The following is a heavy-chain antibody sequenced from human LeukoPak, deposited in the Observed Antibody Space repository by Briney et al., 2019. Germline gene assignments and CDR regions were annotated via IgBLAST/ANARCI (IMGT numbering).Heavy chain of an antibody. J-gene: IGHJ4*02. CDR3: ARTLSSSYCSGGNCWNDY. CDR1: GFTFSSSN. Sequence: PGGSLRLSCAASGFTFSSSNMHWVRQAPGKGLEYIGYIYYTGSTNYNPSLRSRVTMSVDTSKNQLSLKLTSVTAADTAVYYCARTLSSSYCSGGNCWNDYWGQGTLVTVSS. CDR2: IYYTGST. V-gene: IGHV4-59*08. D-gene: IGHD2-15*01.